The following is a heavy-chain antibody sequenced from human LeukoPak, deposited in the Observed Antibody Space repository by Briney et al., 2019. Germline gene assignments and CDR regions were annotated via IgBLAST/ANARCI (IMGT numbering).Heavy chain of an antibody. CDR2: IFVSEGNR. D-gene: IGHD3-3*01. CDR1: GFPFSNYA. J-gene: IGHJ4*02. Sequence: GGSLGLSFAAPGFPFSNYAWTWVRQAPGKGLSLVSVIFVSEGNRDYADSVKGRFTISRDNAENTLSLLMNSLRAEDTAIYYCANGNGQQFLGWLHEAYFDYWGQGTLVTVSS. V-gene: IGHV3-23*01. CDR3: ANGNGQQFLGWLHEAYFDY.